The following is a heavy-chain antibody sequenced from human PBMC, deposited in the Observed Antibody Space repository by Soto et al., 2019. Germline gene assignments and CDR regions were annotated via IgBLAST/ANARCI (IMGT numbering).Heavy chain of an antibody. J-gene: IGHJ5*02. CDR3: ARDGDTAGDL. V-gene: IGHV4-4*07. Sequence: QVQLQESGPGLVKPSETLSLTCTASGASFTCCSWSWIRQPAGKGLEWIGRLYSTESSIYNPNLTSRVTISVDTSKNELSLKVASVTAADTAVYYCARDGDTAGDLWGQGTLVTVSS. CDR1: GASFTCCS. D-gene: IGHD3-3*01. CDR2: LYSTESS.